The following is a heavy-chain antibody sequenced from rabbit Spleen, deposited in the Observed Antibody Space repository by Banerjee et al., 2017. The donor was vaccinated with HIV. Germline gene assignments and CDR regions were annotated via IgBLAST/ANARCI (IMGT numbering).Heavy chain of an antibody. CDR1: GFSFSSRYY. Sequence: QSLEESGGGLVQPEGSLTLTCTASGFSFSSRYYMCWVRQAPGKGLEWIGCVGSGATGNTYYANWAKGRFTSSKTSSTTLTLQMTSLTAADTATYFCARDPAGYVINGGVSNFRLDLWGQGTLVTVS. CDR3: ARDPAGYVINGGVSNFRLDL. D-gene: IGHD6-1*01. CDR2: VGSGATGNT. V-gene: IGHV1S40*01. J-gene: IGHJ3*01.